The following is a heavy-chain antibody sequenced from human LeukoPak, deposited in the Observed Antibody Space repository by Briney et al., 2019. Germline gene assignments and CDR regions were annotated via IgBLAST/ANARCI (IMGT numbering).Heavy chain of an antibody. CDR3: ARVAQMPRLFDY. CDR2: IIPIFGTA. V-gene: IGHV1-69*13. J-gene: IGHJ4*02. CDR1: VGTFSSYA. D-gene: IGHD2-2*01. Sequence: SVKASCKASVGTFSSYAISWVRQAPGQGLEWMGGIIPIFGTANYAQKFQGRVTITADESTSTAYMELSSLRSEDTAVYYCARVAQMPRLFDYWGQGTLVTVSS.